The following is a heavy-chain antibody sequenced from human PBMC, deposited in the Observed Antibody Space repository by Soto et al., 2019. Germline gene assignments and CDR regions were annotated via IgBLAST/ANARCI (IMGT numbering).Heavy chain of an antibody. CDR2: ISSSSSYI. J-gene: IGHJ2*01. Sequence: GGSLRLSCAASGFTFSSYSMNWVRQAPGKGLEWVSSISSSSSYIYYADSVKGRFTISRDNAKNSLYLQMNSLRAEDTAVYYCARDFRACGGDCYFSWYFDLWGRGTLVTVSS. D-gene: IGHD2-21*02. CDR3: ARDFRACGGDCYFSWYFDL. CDR1: GFTFSSYS. V-gene: IGHV3-21*01.